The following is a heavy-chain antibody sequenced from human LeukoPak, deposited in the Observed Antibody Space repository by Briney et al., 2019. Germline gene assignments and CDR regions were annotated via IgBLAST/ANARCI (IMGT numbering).Heavy chain of an antibody. CDR3: TTVTGNIAVAGTGDY. D-gene: IGHD6-19*01. J-gene: IGHJ4*02. CDR1: GFTFSDAW. CDR2: TKRTTDGRTT. V-gene: IGHV3-15*01. Sequence: SGGSLRLSCAASGFTFSDAWMTWVRQAPGKGLEWVGRTKRTTDGRTTDYAAPVRGRFTISRDDSQNTLFLQMNNLKSEDTAVYYCTTVTGNIAVAGTGDYWGQGTLVTVSS.